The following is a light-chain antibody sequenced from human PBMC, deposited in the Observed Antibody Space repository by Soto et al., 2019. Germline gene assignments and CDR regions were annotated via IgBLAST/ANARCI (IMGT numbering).Light chain of an antibody. CDR2: EVN. Sequence: QSALTQPPSVSGSPGQSVTISCTGTSSDVGNYNRVSWYQQPPGTAPKLMIYEVNNRPSGVPDRFSGSKSGNTASLTISGLQAEDDADYYCSSYTSSSTVVFGGGTKLTVL. J-gene: IGLJ2*01. V-gene: IGLV2-18*02. CDR3: SSYTSSSTVV. CDR1: SSDVGNYNR.